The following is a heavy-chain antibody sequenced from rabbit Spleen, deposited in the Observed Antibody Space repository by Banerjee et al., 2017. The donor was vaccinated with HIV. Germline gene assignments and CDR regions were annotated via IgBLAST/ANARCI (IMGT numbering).Heavy chain of an antibody. CDR2: IAGSSSGFT. CDR3: ARDTGSSFSSYGMDL. D-gene: IGHD8-1*01. V-gene: IGHV1S45*01. CDR1: GFDFRRYYL. J-gene: IGHJ6*01. Sequence: QEQVKETGGGLVQPGGSLTLSCKASGFDFRRYYLSWVRQAPGKGLEWISCIAGSSSGFTYSATWAKGRFTISKTSSTTVTLQMTSLTAADTATYFCARDTGSSFSSYGMDLWGPGTLVTVS.